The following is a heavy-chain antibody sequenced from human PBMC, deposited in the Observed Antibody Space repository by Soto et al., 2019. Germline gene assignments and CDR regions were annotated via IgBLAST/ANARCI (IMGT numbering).Heavy chain of an antibody. J-gene: IGHJ6*02. CDR2: IWYDGSK. D-gene: IGHD3-10*01. CDR1: GFTFSSYG. CDR3: VRELLVRGGYYFYYRMDV. V-gene: IGHV3-33*01. Sequence: PGGSLRLSCAASGFTFSSYGMHWVRQAPGKGLEWVAVIWYDGSKYYADSVKGRFTISRDNSKNTLYLQMNSLRAEDTAVYYCVRELLVRGGYYFYYRMDVGGHGTTETVSS.